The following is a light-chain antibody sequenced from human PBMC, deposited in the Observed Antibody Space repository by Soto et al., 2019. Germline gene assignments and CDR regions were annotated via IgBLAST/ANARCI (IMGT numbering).Light chain of an antibody. CDR2: EVN. Sequence: QSALTQPPSASGSPVQSVTISCTGTSSDIGGYNSVSWYQQHPGKAPKLMIYEVNKRPLGVPERFSGSKSGNTASLTVSGLQADDEADYCCSSSAGTNCFVLLGGGTKVTV. V-gene: IGLV2-8*01. CDR1: SSDIGGYNS. CDR3: SSSAGTNCFVL. J-gene: IGLJ3*02.